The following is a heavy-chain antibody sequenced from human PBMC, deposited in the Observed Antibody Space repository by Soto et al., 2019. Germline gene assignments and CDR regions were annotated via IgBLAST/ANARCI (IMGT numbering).Heavy chain of an antibody. CDR1: GGSFSGYY. V-gene: IGHV4-34*01. D-gene: IGHD6-6*01. J-gene: IGHJ4*02. CDR3: ARVRIAARRPDY. CDR2: INHSGST. Sequence: SETLSLTCAVYGGSFSGYYWSWIRQPPGKGLEWIGEINHSGSTNYNPSLKSRVTISVDTSKNQFSLKLSSVTAADTAVYYCARVRIAARRPDYWGQGTLVTVSS.